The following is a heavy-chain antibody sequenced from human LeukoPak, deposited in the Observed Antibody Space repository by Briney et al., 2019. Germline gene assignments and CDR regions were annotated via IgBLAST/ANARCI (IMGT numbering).Heavy chain of an antibody. CDR2: TYYRSKWYY. V-gene: IGHV6-1*01. J-gene: IGHJ6*02. D-gene: IGHD5-18*01. Sequence: SQTLSLTCAISGDSVSNDTAAWSWIRQSPSRGLEWLGRTYYRSKWYYDYAISVKSRMTIDLETSKNRFSLHLNSVTPDDTAAYYCARLRRYIKQATSGMDVWGQGTTVTVSS. CDR3: ARLRRYIKQATSGMDV. CDR1: GDSVSNDTAA.